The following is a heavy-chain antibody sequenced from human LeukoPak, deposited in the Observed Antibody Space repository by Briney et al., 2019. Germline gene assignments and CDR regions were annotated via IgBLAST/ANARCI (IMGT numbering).Heavy chain of an antibody. D-gene: IGHD1-26*01. Sequence: PGGSLRLSCAASGFIFSNYGMGWVRQAPGKGLEWISGISGSDGVTVYADSVKGRFSTSRDNSKNTLYLQMNSLRAEDTAVYYCAKTPRSVGPPPGFDNWGQGTLVTVSS. V-gene: IGHV3-23*01. J-gene: IGHJ4*02. CDR2: ISGSDGVT. CDR1: GFIFSNYG. CDR3: AKTPRSVGPPPGFDN.